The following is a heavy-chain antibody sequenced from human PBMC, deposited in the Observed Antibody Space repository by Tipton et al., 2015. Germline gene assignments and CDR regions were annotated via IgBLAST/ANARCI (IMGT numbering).Heavy chain of an antibody. CDR3: ARSPLNWGERAFDV. J-gene: IGHJ3*01. V-gene: IGHV4-31*03. CDR1: DGSISSDNFY. D-gene: IGHD3-10*01. CDR2: IHSSGTT. Sequence: TLSLTCTVSDGSISSDNFYWSWIRQVPGQGLEWIAYIHSSGTTFHNPSLKSRVIISLDTPQNQVSLQLNAMTPADTAVYFCARSPLNWGERAFDVWGHGTVVTVSS.